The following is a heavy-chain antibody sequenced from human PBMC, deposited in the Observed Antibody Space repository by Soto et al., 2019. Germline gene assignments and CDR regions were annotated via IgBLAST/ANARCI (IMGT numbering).Heavy chain of an antibody. V-gene: IGHV3-23*01. CDR2: ISGSGDGT. J-gene: IGHJ6*02. Sequence: PGGSLRLSCAASGFTFNNYAMTWVRLAPGKGLECVSSISGSGDGTSYADSVKSRFTISRDNSKNTLYLQMNSLRAEDTAVYYCAKGPGYYYYYGMDVWGQGTTVTVSS. CDR1: GFTFNNYA. CDR3: AKGPGYYYYYGMDV.